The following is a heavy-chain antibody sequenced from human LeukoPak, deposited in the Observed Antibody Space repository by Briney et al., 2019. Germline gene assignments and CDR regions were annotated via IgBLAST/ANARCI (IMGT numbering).Heavy chain of an antibody. D-gene: IGHD6-13*01. J-gene: IGHJ6*02. Sequence: GGSLRLSCAASGFTFSSYAMSWVRQAPGKGLEWVSAISGSGGSTYYADSVKGRFTISRDNSKNTLYLQMNSLRAEDTAVYYCAKYRSAAGTFHYGMDVWGQGTTVTVSS. V-gene: IGHV3-23*01. CDR3: AKYRSAAGTFHYGMDV. CDR1: GFTFSSYA. CDR2: ISGSGGST.